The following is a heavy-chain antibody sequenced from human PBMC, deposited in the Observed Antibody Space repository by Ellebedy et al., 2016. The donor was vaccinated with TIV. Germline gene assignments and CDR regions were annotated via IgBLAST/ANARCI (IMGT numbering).Heavy chain of an antibody. Sequence: GESLKISCRASGFTFRDYGMGWVRQAPGKGLEWVSLMSAGGGSTYYADFVNGRFPISRDNSKSTVFLQMNRLRGEDTAVYFCVRLGLYKIIVVGATPSDYWGQGTQVTVAP. J-gene: IGHJ4*02. CDR2: MSAGGGST. V-gene: IGHV3-23*01. CDR1: GFTFRDYG. CDR3: VRLGLYKIIVVGATPSDY. D-gene: IGHD2-21*01.